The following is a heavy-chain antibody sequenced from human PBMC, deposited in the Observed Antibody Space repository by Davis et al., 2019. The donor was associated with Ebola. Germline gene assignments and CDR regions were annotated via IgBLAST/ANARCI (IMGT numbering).Heavy chain of an antibody. CDR3: STDIAIVVAARGAYDY. CDR1: SLTLSAVW. CDR2: IKRKTEGDST. D-gene: IGHD2-15*01. Sequence: PGGSLRLSCAASSLTLSAVWMNWVRQAPGKGLEWVGRIKRKTEGDSTDYAAPVKGRFTISRDDSKNTLYLQMNSLKSEDTAVYYCSTDIAIVVAARGAYDYWGQGTLVTVSS. V-gene: IGHV3-15*07. J-gene: IGHJ4*02.